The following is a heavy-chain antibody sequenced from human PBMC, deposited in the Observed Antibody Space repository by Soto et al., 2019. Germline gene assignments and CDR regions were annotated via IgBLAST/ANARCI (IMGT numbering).Heavy chain of an antibody. D-gene: IGHD6-19*01. V-gene: IGHV3-30*18. CDR1: GFSFRSHG. Sequence: QVHLVESGGGVVQPGRSLRLSCAASGFSFRSHGMHWVCQAPGKGLEWVAVISYDGANKYYADSVRGRFTISRVNSEKALFLQMNNLRSEDTAVYYYAKAGTPSSWLPLDYWGQGTRVTVSS. J-gene: IGHJ4*02. CDR3: AKAGTPSSWLPLDY. CDR2: ISYDGANK.